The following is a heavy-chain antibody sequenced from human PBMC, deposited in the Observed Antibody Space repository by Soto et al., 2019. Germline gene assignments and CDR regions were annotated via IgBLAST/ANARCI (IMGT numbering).Heavy chain of an antibody. CDR3: ASTDRVVEEGRWIDT. V-gene: IGHV4-38-2*02. CDR1: GYSISSGYH. Sequence: SETLSLTCTVSGYSISSGYHWAWIRQPPGKGLEWLGSVHYSGNTYYNPSLKSRLTISVDKSKNQFSLNLSSVTAADTAVYYCASTDRVVEEGRWIDTWGQGTLVTVSS. CDR2: VHYSGNT. J-gene: IGHJ5*02. D-gene: IGHD2-15*01.